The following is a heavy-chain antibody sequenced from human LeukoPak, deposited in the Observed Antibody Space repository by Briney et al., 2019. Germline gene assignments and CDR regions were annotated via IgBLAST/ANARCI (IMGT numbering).Heavy chain of an antibody. CDR2: ISYDGGNK. CDR1: GFTFSSYG. V-gene: IGHV3-30-3*01. J-gene: IGHJ4*02. Sequence: PGGALRLSCAASGFTFSSYGMHGVRQAPGKGPEWVAVISYDGGNKYYADSVRGRFTISRDNSKNTLHLQMNSLRAEDTAVYYCASDRAYCSGGSCYSGLDYWGQGTLVTVSS. D-gene: IGHD2-15*01. CDR3: ASDRAYCSGGSCYSGLDY.